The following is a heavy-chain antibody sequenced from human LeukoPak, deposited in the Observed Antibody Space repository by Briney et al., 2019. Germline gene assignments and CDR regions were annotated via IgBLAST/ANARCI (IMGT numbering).Heavy chain of an antibody. D-gene: IGHD1-26*01. CDR1: DDSIYSYY. V-gene: IGHV4-59*01. CDR2: IYYNGNT. CDR3: ARGRSNCYGMDV. J-gene: IGHJ6*02. Sequence: PSETLSLTCSVSDDSIYSYYWNWIRRPPWKGLEWIGYIYYNGNTNYSPSLKSRVTMSVDTSKNLFSLKVSSVTAADTAVYYCARGRSNCYGMDVWGQGTTVTVSS.